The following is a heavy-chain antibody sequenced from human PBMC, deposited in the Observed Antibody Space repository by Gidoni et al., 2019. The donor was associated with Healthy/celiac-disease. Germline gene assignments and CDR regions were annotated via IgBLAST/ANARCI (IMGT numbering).Heavy chain of an antibody. J-gene: IGHJ4*02. CDR3: ARAPDDSSGYWAPHFDY. CDR1: GGAISSSSYY. CDR2: IYYSGST. V-gene: IGHV4-39*07. D-gene: IGHD3-22*01. Sequence: QLQLQESGPGLVKPSETLSLTCTVSGGAISSSSYYWGWLRQPPGKGLEWIGSIYYSGSTYYNPSLKSRVTISVDTSKNQFSLKLSSVTAADTAVYYCARAPDDSSGYWAPHFDYWGQGTLVTVSS.